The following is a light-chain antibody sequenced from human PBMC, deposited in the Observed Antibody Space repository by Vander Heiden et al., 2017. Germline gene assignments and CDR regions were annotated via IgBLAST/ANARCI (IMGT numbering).Light chain of an antibody. J-gene: IGLJ2*01. Sequence: SFEVTQPPSVSVSPGPPASFPCFVDNLGDKYASWYQQKPGQSPVLVIYQNTRRPSGIPERFSGSNSGNTATLTISGTQAMDEADYYCQAWDTSTVVFGGGTKLTVL. CDR1: NLGDKY. CDR3: QAWDTSTVV. V-gene: IGLV3-1*01. CDR2: QNT.